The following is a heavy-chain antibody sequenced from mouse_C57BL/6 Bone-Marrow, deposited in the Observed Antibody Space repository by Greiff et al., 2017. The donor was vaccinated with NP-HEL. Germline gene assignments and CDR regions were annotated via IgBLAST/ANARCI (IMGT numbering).Heavy chain of an antibody. CDR1: GYTFTSYW. J-gene: IGHJ1*03. V-gene: IGHV1-50*01. Sequence: QVQLQQPGAELVKPGASVKLSCKASGYTFTSYWMQWVKQRPGQGLEWIGEIDPSDSYTNSNQQFKGKATLTVDTSSSTAYMQRSSLTSEDSAVYYWARSPYYGSSYMGYFDVWGTGTTVTVTS. D-gene: IGHD1-1*01. CDR2: IDPSDSYT. CDR3: ARSPYYGSSYMGYFDV.